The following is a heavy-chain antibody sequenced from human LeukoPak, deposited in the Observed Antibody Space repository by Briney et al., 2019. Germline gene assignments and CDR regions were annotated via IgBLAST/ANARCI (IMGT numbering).Heavy chain of an antibody. CDR1: GGSIRSYY. V-gene: IGHV4-59*01. D-gene: IGHD4-17*01. J-gene: IGHJ2*01. CDR2: LYYRGNT. Sequence: SETLSLTCTVSGGSIRSYYWSWIRQPPGKGQEWIGDLYYRGNTNYNPSLKSRVTISEVTSKNQFPLKLSSVTAADTAMYYCARARSTFGDYSRNDWYFDLRGRGTLVTLSS. CDR3: ARARSTFGDYSRNDWYFDL.